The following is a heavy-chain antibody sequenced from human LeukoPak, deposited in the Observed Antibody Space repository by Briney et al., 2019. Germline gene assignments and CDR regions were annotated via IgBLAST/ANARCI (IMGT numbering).Heavy chain of an antibody. Sequence: ASVKVSCKASGYTFTNYAISWVRRAPGQGLEWMGWIGAYNGNTNYPQKVQGRVTMTTDTSTSTAYMELRSLRSDDTAVYFCARYDSSGYYYYWGQGTLVTVSS. J-gene: IGHJ4*02. D-gene: IGHD3-22*01. CDR2: IGAYNGNT. V-gene: IGHV1-18*01. CDR3: ARYDSSGYYYY. CDR1: GYTFTNYA.